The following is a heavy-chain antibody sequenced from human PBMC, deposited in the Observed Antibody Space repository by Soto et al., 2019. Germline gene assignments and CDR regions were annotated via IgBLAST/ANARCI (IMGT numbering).Heavy chain of an antibody. J-gene: IGHJ4*02. CDR3: AKSLLFGVVTPGGYFDY. Sequence: ELQLLESGGGLVQPGGSLRLSCADSGFTFSNYAMGWVRQAPGKVLEWVSAISGGGGSTYYADSLKGRFTISRDNSKNTLYLQMNSLRPEDTAVYCCAKSLLFGVVTPGGYFDYWGQGALVTVSS. D-gene: IGHD2-21*02. V-gene: IGHV3-23*01. CDR2: ISGGGGST. CDR1: GFTFSNYA.